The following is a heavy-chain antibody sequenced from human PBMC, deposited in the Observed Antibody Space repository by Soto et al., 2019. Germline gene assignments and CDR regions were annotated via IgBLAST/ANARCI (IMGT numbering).Heavy chain of an antibody. Sequence: WGSLRLSCAASGFCFSNFAMNLVRQAPRKGLEWVSAVNNGGDSTYYADSVQGRFTISRDNSENTLYLQMNSLRADDTAVYYCAKASGRVATIGFSDVWGKGTTVTVSS. J-gene: IGHJ6*04. CDR2: VNNGGDST. V-gene: IGHV3-23*01. CDR1: GFCFSNFA. D-gene: IGHD5-12*01. CDR3: AKASGRVATIGFSDV.